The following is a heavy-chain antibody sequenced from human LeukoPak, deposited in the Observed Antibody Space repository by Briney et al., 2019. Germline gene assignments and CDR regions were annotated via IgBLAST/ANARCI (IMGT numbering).Heavy chain of an antibody. CDR1: GFPFIRYA. D-gene: IGHD5-12*01. CDR2: ISSNGGST. CDR3: VNTREYSDYLYDR. J-gene: IGHJ4*02. Sequence: GGSLRLSCSASGFPFIRYAMHWVRQAPGKGLEYVSAISSNGGSTYYADSVKGRFTISRDNSKNTLYLQMSSLRAEDTAVYYCVNTREYSDYLYDRWGQGTLVTVSS. V-gene: IGHV3-64D*06.